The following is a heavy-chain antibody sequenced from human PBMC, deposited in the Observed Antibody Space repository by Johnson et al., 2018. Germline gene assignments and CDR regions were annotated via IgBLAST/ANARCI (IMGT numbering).Heavy chain of an antibody. CDR3: ARAPYSSPSYYYYYMDV. Sequence: EVQLLESGGGVVRPGGSLRLSCAASGFTFDDYGMSWVRQAPGKGLEWVSGINWNGGSTGYADSVKGRFTISRDNAKNSLYLQMNRLRAEDTALYYCARAPYSSPSYYYYYMDVWGKGTTVTVSS. J-gene: IGHJ6*03. CDR2: INWNGGST. CDR1: GFTFDDYG. D-gene: IGHD6-6*01. V-gene: IGHV3-20*04.